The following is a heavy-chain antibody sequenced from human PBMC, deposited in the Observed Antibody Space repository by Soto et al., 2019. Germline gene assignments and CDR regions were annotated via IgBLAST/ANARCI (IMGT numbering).Heavy chain of an antibody. CDR1: GFTFRSYE. J-gene: IGHJ4*02. Sequence: GGSLRLSCAASGFTFRSYEMNWVRQAPGKGLEWISYISSSGSTIYYADSVKGRFTISRDNAKNSLYLQLNSLRAEDTAVYYCARDRDYYDSSGYCDHWGQGTLVTVSS. CDR3: ARDRDYYDSSGYCDH. CDR2: ISSSGSTI. D-gene: IGHD3-22*01. V-gene: IGHV3-48*03.